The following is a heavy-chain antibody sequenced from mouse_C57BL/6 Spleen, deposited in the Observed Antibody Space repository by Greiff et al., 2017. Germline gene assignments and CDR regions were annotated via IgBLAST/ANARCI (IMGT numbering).Heavy chain of an antibody. CDR2: ISGGGGNT. Sequence: EVHLVESGGGLVKPGGSLKLSCAASGFTFSSYTMSWVRQTPEKRLEWVATISGGGGNTYYPDSVKGRFTISGDNAKNTLYLQMSSLRSEDTALYYCARHRRGYYFDYWGQGTTLTVSS. CDR3: ARHRRGYYFDY. J-gene: IGHJ2*01. V-gene: IGHV5-9*01. CDR1: GFTFSSYT.